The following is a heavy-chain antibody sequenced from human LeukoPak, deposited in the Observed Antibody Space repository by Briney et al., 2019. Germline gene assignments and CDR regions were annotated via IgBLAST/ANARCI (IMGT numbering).Heavy chain of an antibody. V-gene: IGHV4-34*01. CDR1: GGSFSGYY. CDR3: ARVVYDSSGYVYFQH. D-gene: IGHD3-22*01. CDR2: INHSGST. J-gene: IGHJ1*01. Sequence: SETLSLTCAVYGGSFSGYYWSWIRQPPGKGLEWIGEINHSGSTNYNPSLKSRVTISVDTSKNQFSLKLSSVTAADTAVYYCARVVYDSSGYVYFQHWGQGTLVTVSS.